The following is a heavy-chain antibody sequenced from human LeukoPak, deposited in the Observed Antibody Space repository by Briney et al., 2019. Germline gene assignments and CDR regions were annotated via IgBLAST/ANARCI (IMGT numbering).Heavy chain of an antibody. J-gene: IGHJ4*02. CDR1: GASISSYY. D-gene: IGHD3-10*01. CDR2: VSTSGST. CDR3: ASDSYFGSGNYYIDY. Sequence: SETLSLTCAVPGASISSYYWSWIRQPAGKGLEWIGRVSTSGSTNYNPSLKRRVTMSVETSKNQFSLKLSSVTAADTAVYYCASDSYFGSGNYYIDYWGQGNLVTVSS. V-gene: IGHV4-4*07.